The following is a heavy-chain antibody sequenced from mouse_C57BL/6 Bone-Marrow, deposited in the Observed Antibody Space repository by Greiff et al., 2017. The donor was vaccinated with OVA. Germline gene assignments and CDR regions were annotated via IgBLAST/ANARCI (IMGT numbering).Heavy chain of an antibody. CDR3: ARAGDDYDFY. V-gene: IGHV1-81*01. CDR1: GYTFTSYG. Sequence: QVQLQQSGAELARPGASVKLSCKASGYTFTSYGISWVKQRTGQGLEWIGAIYPRSGNTSYNEKFKGKATLTADKSSSTAYMELRSLTSEDSAVYFCARAGDDYDFYWGQGTTLTVSS. CDR2: IYPRSGNT. D-gene: IGHD2-4*01. J-gene: IGHJ2*01.